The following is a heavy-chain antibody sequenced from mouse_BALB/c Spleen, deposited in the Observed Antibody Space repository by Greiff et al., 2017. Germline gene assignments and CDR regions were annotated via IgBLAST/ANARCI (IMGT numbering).Heavy chain of an antibody. CDR2: IRSKSNNYAT. CDR1: GFTFNTYA. J-gene: IGHJ4*01. CDR3: VRHRGNYDYAMDY. Sequence: DVHLVESGGGLVQPKGSLKLSCAASGFTFNTYAMNWVRQAPGKGLEWVARIRSKSNNYATYYADSVKDRFTISRDDSQSMLYLQMNNLKTEDTAMYYCVRHRGNYDYAMDYWGQGTSVTVSS. D-gene: IGHD2-1*01. V-gene: IGHV10-1*02.